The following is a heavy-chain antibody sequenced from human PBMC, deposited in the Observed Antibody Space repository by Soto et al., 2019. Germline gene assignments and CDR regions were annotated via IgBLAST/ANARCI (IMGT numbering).Heavy chain of an antibody. Sequence: EVQLVESGGGLVQPGGSLRLSCAASGFTFSNAWMNWVRQAPGKGLEWVGRIKRKTDGGTTDYAAPVKGRFTISRDDSKNTLYLQMNSLKTEDTAVYYCTTRLYYYDSSGYPLNCDYWGQGSLVTVSS. J-gene: IGHJ4*02. D-gene: IGHD3-22*01. CDR3: TTRLYYYDSSGYPLNCDY. CDR2: IKRKTDGGTT. CDR1: GFTFSNAW. V-gene: IGHV3-15*07.